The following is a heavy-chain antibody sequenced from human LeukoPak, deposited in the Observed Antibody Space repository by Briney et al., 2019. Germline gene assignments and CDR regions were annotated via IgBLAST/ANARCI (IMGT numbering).Heavy chain of an antibody. D-gene: IGHD6-13*01. J-gene: IGHJ5*02. CDR2: INPSGGST. Sequence: GASVKVSCKASGYTFTSYYMHWVRQAPGQGLEWMGIINPSGGSTSYAQKFQGRVTMTRDTSTSTVYMELSSLRSGDTAVYYCAREKASPNSSSWPEGWFDPWGQGTLVTVSS. CDR1: GYTFTSYY. CDR3: AREKASPNSSSWPEGWFDP. V-gene: IGHV1-46*01.